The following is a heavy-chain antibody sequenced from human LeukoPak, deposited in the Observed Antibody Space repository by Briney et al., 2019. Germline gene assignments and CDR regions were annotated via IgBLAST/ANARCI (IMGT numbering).Heavy chain of an antibody. V-gene: IGHV3-9*01. J-gene: IGHJ3*02. Sequence: GGSLRLSCAASGFTFDDYAMHWVRQAPGKGLEWVSGISWNSGSIGYADSVKGRFTISRDNAKNSLYLQMNSLRAEDTALYYCARASLNRNYYDSSGPPFAFDIWGQGTMVTVSS. CDR3: ARASLNRNYYDSSGPPFAFDI. CDR2: ISWNSGSI. CDR1: GFTFDDYA. D-gene: IGHD3-22*01.